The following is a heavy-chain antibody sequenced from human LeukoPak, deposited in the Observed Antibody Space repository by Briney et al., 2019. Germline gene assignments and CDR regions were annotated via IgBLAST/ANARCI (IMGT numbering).Heavy chain of an antibody. CDR1: GYTLTELS. D-gene: IGHD3-10*01. V-gene: IGHV1-24*01. CDR2: FDPEDGET. Sequence: GASVKVSCKVSGYTLTELSMHWVRQAPGKGLERMGGFDPEDGETIYAQKFQGRVTMTEDTSTDTAYMELSSLRSEDTAVYYCATTSLLWFGELPDYWGQGTLVTVSS. J-gene: IGHJ4*02. CDR3: ATTSLLWFGELPDY.